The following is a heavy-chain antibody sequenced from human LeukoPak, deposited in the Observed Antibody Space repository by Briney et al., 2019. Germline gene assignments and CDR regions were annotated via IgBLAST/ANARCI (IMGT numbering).Heavy chain of an antibody. CDR2: IYSGGST. CDR1: GFTFSSYA. D-gene: IGHD2-21*01. V-gene: IGHV3-66*01. J-gene: IGHJ4*02. CDR3: ARVWGSLWHFDY. Sequence: QPGGSLRLSCAASGFTFSSYAMSWVRQAPGKGLEWVSVIYSGGSTYYADSVKGRFTISRDNSKNTLYLQMNSLRAEDTAVYYCARVWGSLWHFDYWGQGTLVTVSS.